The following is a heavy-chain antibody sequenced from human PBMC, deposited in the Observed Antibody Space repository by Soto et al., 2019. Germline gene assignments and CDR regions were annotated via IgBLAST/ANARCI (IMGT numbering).Heavy chain of an antibody. Sequence: EVQLVESGGGLVQPGRSLRLSCAASGFTFDDYAMHWVRQAPGKGLEWVSGISWNSGSIGYADSVKGRFTISGDNAKNPLYLKMNSLRAEDTAVYYCAKEGDYGDYGGYFDLWGRGTLVTVSS. D-gene: IGHD4-17*01. CDR3: AKEGDYGDYGGYFDL. J-gene: IGHJ2*01. V-gene: IGHV3-9*01. CDR1: GFTFDDYA. CDR2: ISWNSGSI.